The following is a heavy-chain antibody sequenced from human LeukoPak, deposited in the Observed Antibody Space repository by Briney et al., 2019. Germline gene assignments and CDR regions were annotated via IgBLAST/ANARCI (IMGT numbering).Heavy chain of an antibody. CDR3: ARLNYYDSSGHTPFDY. D-gene: IGHD3-22*01. Sequence: SETLSLTCTVSGGSISSYYWSWIRQPPGKGLEWIGYIYYSGSTNYNPSLKSRVTISVDTSKNQFSLKLSSVTAADTAVYYCARLNYYDSSGHTPFDYWGQGTLVTVSS. CDR1: GGSISSYY. CDR2: IYYSGST. V-gene: IGHV4-59*08. J-gene: IGHJ4*02.